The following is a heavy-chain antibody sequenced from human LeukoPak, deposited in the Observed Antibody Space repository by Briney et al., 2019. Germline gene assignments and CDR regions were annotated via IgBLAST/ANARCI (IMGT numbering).Heavy chain of an antibody. Sequence: PSETLSLTCSVSGGAISRYYWSWIRQPPGKGLEWSGYIYYSGSTNYNPSLKSRVTISVDTSKNQFSLKLSSVTAADTAVYYCAKVAMYYYGSETYFFFDDWGQGILVTVSS. CDR3: AKVAMYYYGSETYFFFDD. D-gene: IGHD3-10*01. J-gene: IGHJ4*02. CDR2: IYYSGST. V-gene: IGHV4-59*01. CDR1: GGAISRYY.